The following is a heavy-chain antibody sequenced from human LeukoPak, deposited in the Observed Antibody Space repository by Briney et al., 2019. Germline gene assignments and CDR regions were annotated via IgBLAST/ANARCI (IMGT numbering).Heavy chain of an antibody. CDR2: IIPIFGTA. J-gene: IGHJ6*02. V-gene: IGHV1-69*13. D-gene: IGHD3-10*01. CDR1: GGTFSSYA. CDR3: ARGVPYYYGSGYYYYGMDV. Sequence: ASVKVSCEASGGTFSSYAISWVLQAPGQGREWMGGIIPIFGTANYAQKFQGRVTITADESTSTAYVELSSLRSEDTAVYYCARGVPYYYGSGYYYYGMDVWGQGTTVTVSS.